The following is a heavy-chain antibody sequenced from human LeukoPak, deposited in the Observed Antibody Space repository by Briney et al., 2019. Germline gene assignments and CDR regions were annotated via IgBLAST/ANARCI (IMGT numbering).Heavy chain of an antibody. V-gene: IGHV4-34*01. CDR3: ARLGLNAASSTLPDY. CDR1: GGSFSGYY. D-gene: IGHD2-15*01. CDR2: INHSGST. Sequence: PSETLSLTCAVYGGSFSGYYWSWIRQPPGEGLEWIGEINHSGSTNYNPSLKSRVTISVDTSKNQFSLKLSSVTAADTAVHYCARLGLNAASSTLPDYWGQGTLVTVSS. J-gene: IGHJ4*02.